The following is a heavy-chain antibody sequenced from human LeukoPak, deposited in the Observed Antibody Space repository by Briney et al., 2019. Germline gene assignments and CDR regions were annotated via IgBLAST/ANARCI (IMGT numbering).Heavy chain of an antibody. CDR3: VRLRYSSGWYEDY. Sequence: AGGSLRLSCAASGFTLSDHYMDWARQAPGKGLEWVGRTRNKANSYTTEYAASVKGRFTISRDDSKNSLHLQMNSLKTEDTAVYYCVRLRYSSGWYEDYWGQGTLVTVSS. V-gene: IGHV3-72*01. CDR2: TRNKANSYTT. J-gene: IGHJ4*02. CDR1: GFTLSDHY. D-gene: IGHD6-19*01.